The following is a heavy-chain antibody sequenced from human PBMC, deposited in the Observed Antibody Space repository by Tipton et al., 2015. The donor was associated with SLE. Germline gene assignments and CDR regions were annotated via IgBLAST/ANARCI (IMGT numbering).Heavy chain of an antibody. Sequence: TLSLTCTVSGGSIRGHYWNWIRQPAGGGLEWIGRIYTNENTNYNPSLKSRVTMSVDTSKNHFSLKLISVTAADTAVYYCAREFLNPVTTVHYYFDLWGRGTLVTVSS. CDR1: GGSIRGHY. CDR2: IYTNENT. D-gene: IGHD4-11*01. CDR3: AREFLNPVTTVHYYFDL. V-gene: IGHV4-4*07. J-gene: IGHJ2*01.